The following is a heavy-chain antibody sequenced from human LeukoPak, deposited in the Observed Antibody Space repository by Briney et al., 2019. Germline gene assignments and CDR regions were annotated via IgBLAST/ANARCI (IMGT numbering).Heavy chain of an antibody. CDR1: GFTFSSYW. D-gene: IGHD3-9*01. J-gene: IGHJ4*02. CDR2: IKQDGSEK. V-gene: IGHV3-7*04. CDR3: ARVLTGYYFDY. Sequence: GGSLRLSCAASGFTFSSYWMSWVRQAPGKGLEWVANIKQDGSEKYYVDSVKGRFTISRDNAKNSLYLQMNSLRAGDTAVYYCARVLTGYYFDYWGQGTLVTVSS.